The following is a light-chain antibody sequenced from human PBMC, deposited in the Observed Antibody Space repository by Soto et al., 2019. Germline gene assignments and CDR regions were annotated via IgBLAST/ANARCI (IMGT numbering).Light chain of an antibody. J-gene: IGKJ1*01. V-gene: IGKV3-20*01. CDR3: QHYGSSLWT. Sequence: EIVLTQSPGTLSLSPGERATLSCRASQSVSSSYLAWYQQKPGQAPRLLIYDASSRATSIPDRFSGSGSGTDFTLTISRLEPEDCALYYCQHYGSSLWTFGQGTKVEI. CDR2: DAS. CDR1: QSVSSSY.